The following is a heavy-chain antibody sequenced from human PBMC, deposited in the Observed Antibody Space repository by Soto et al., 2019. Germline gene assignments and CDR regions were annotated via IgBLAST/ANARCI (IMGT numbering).Heavy chain of an antibody. Sequence: LRLSCAASGFTFSAYNIYWVRQAPGKGLEWVSFISSTGTYLNYAASLKGRFTISRDNANSSVFLQMDNLSAEDTAVYYCARQLHFGELSLGFWGQGTLVTVSS. CDR1: GFTFSAYN. V-gene: IGHV3-21*01. J-gene: IGHJ4*02. D-gene: IGHD3-10*01. CDR3: ARQLHFGELSLGF. CDR2: ISSTGTYL.